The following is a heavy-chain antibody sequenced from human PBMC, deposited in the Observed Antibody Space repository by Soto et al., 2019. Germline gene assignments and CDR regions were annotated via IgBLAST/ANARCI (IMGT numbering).Heavy chain of an antibody. Sequence: PSETLSLTCSVSGASVTSHIYYWGWFRQPPGKGLEWIGKSYSSGTSYYSTSLESRATLSVDSSKNQFSLKLNSVTAADTVTYFCARGSGSYFDSWGQGSLVTVSS. CDR1: GASVTSHIYY. J-gene: IGHJ4*02. V-gene: IGHV4-39*02. D-gene: IGHD1-26*01. CDR2: SYSSGTS. CDR3: ARGSGSYFDS.